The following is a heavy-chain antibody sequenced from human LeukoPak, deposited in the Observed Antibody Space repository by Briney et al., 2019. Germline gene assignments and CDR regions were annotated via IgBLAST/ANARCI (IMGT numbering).Heavy chain of an antibody. CDR2: IYYSGST. Sequence: SETLSLTCTVSGGSISSYYWSWIRQPPGKGLEWIGYIYYSGSTKYTPSLKSRVTISVDTSKNQFSLKLTSVTAADTAVYYCARLGIGVVPSAMLGDYYFDYWGQGTLVTVSS. V-gene: IGHV4-59*08. CDR1: GGSISSYY. J-gene: IGHJ4*02. D-gene: IGHD2-2*01. CDR3: ARLGIGVVPSAMLGDYYFDY.